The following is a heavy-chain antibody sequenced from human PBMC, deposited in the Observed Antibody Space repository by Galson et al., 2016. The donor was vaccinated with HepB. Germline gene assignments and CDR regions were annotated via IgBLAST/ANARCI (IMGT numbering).Heavy chain of an antibody. V-gene: IGHV4-39*07. CDR3: ARYRRDYIRGVPPYYSDY. CDR2: IFYSGTS. Sequence: SETLSLTCIVSSGSISSSSYYWGWIRQPPGKGLEWIGSIFYSGTSYYNPSLKSRVTMSVDTSKNQFSLRLSSMTAADTAVYYCARYRRDYIRGVPPYYSDYWAQGTLVTVSS. D-gene: IGHD3-16*01. J-gene: IGHJ4*02. CDR1: SGSISSSSYY.